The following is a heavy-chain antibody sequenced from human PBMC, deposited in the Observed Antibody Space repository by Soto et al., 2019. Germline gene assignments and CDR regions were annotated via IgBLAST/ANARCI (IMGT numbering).Heavy chain of an antibody. CDR2: IIPIFGTA. CDR1: GGTFSSYA. CDR3: ARDPLGRIKIFGVERGFVYGMDV. Sequence: SVKVSCKASGGTFSSYAISWVRQAPGQGLEWMGGIIPIFGTANYAQKFQGRATITADESTSTAYMELSSLRSEDTAVYYCARDPLGRIKIFGVERGFVYGMDVWGQGTTVTVSS. D-gene: IGHD3-3*01. V-gene: IGHV1-69*13. J-gene: IGHJ6*02.